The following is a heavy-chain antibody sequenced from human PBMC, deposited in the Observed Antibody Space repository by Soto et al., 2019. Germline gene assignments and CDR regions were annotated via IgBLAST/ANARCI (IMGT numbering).Heavy chain of an antibody. D-gene: IGHD3-10*01. V-gene: IGHV3-23*01. Sequence: GGSLRLSCAASGFTFSSYAMSWVRQAPGKGLEWVSAISGSGGSTYYADSVKGRFTISRDNSKNTLYLQMNSLRAEDTAVYCCAKGTLLWFGELLYFDYWGQGTLVTVSS. CDR2: ISGSGGST. CDR1: GFTFSSYA. CDR3: AKGTLLWFGELLYFDY. J-gene: IGHJ4*02.